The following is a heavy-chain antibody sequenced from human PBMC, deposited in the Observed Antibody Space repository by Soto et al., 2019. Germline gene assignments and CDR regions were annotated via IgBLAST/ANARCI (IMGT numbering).Heavy chain of an antibody. CDR2: NTHSGNP. CDR3: AGGGLEPLTFDS. D-gene: IGHD1-1*01. CDR1: GVSICSGVYS. J-gene: IGHJ4*02. V-gene: IGHV4-30-2*01. Sequence: SETPSLIWAASGVSICSGVYSCHWFGQPSGKRLEWIGYNTHSGNPYYNPSLKTRVTILRDRSNHQFSLELSYLTAADTALYYCAGGGLEPLTFDSRGQGTL.